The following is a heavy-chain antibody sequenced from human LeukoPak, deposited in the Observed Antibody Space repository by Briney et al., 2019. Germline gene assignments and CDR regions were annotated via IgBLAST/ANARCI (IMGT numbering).Heavy chain of an antibody. J-gene: IGHJ3*02. V-gene: IGHV5-51*01. Sequence: GESLKISCKGSGYSFTSYWIGWVRQMPGKGLEWMGIIYPGDSNTRYSPSFQGQVTISADKSISTAYLQWSSLKASDTAMYYCARQTYRVGATPPGGFDIWGQGTMVTVSS. CDR1: GYSFTSYW. CDR2: IYPGDSNT. CDR3: ARQTYRVGATPPGGFDI. D-gene: IGHD1-26*01.